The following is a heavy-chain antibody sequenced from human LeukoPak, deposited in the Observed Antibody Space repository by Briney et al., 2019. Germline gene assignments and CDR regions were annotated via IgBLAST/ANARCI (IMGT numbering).Heavy chain of an antibody. V-gene: IGHV4-31*03. CDR1: GASIRSGGNY. Sequence: SETLSLTCSVSGASIRSGGNYWTWIRQYPGKGLEWIGYVYNIGITYYNPSLKSRATISADTSKNQFSLKLSSVTAADTAVYYCARALQGDPGDFWGQGTLVTVSS. CDR2: VYNIGIT. CDR3: ARALQGDPGDF. D-gene: IGHD3-16*01. J-gene: IGHJ4*02.